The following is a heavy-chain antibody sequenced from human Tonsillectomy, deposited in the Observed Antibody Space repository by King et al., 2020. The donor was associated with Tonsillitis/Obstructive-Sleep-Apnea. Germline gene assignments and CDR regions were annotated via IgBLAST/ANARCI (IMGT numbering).Heavy chain of an antibody. CDR1: GFKVSSDA. V-gene: IGHV3-23*04. J-gene: IGHJ4*02. CDR3: AKRPLIVVVPAAMPLHFDY. Sequence: VQLVQSGGGLVQPGGSVRLSCAGSGFKVSSDAMSWVRQAPGKGLEWVSAISGSGGSTDYADSVKGRFTISRDNSTNKPYLQRNSLRAEDTAVYYCAKRPLIVVVPAAMPLHFDYWGQGTLVTVSS. D-gene: IGHD2-2*01. CDR2: ISGSGGST.